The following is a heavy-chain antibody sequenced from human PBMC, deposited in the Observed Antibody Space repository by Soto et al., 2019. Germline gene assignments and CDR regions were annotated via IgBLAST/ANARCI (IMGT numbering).Heavy chain of an antibody. D-gene: IGHD1-26*01. J-gene: IGHJ6*02. CDR3: ARAYLGRLPRRADYYYAMDV. CDR1: GFSFRDYD. CDR2: LGAADDP. V-gene: IGHV3-13*05. Sequence: EVQLVESGGGSVQPGESLRLSCAASGFSFRDYDMHWVRQPTGKGLEWVSGLGAADDPYYVASVKGRFSVSRDNAQNSLYLQMNQLIVDDTAVYFCARAYLGRLPRRADYYYAMDVWGRGTTVTVSS.